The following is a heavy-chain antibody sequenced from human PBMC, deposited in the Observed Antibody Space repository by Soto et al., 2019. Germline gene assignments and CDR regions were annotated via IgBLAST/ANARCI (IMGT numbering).Heavy chain of an antibody. D-gene: IGHD3-3*01. V-gene: IGHV3-21*01. Sequence: PGGSLRLSCAGSGFTFSSYSMNWVRQAPGKGLEWVSSISSSSSYIYYADSVKGRFTISRDNAKNSLYLQMNSLRAEDTAVYYCARDMGYYDFWSGYYTGIENYYYGMDVWGQGTTVTV. J-gene: IGHJ6*02. CDR2: ISSSSSYI. CDR3: ARDMGYYDFWSGYYTGIENYYYGMDV. CDR1: GFTFSSYS.